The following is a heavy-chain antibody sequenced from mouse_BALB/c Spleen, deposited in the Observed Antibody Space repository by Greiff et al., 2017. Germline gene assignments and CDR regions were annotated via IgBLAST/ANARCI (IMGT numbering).Heavy chain of an antibody. CDR2: IDPANGNT. CDR1: GFNIKDTY. D-gene: IGHD2-2*01. J-gene: IGHJ4*01. V-gene: IGHV14-3*02. Sequence: VQLKESGAELVKPGASVKLSCTASGFNIKDTYMHWVKQRPEQGLEWIGRIDPANGNTKYDPKFQGKATITADTSSNTAYLQLSSLTSEDTAVYYCARRLPNAMDYWGQGTSVTVSS. CDR3: ARRLPNAMDY.